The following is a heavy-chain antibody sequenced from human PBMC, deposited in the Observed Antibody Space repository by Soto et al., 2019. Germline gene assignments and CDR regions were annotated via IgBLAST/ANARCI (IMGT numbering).Heavy chain of an antibody. J-gene: IGHJ4*02. CDR2: IGGGGGST. D-gene: IGHD7-27*01. Sequence: EVQLLESGGGLVQPGGSLRLSCAASGFTFSSYAMSWVRQAPGKGLEWVSAIGGGGGSTYYADSVKGRFTISRDNSKNTLHLQMNSLSAGATAVYDCARSGAVAAAGPPFDYWGQGTLVTVSS. V-gene: IGHV3-23*01. CDR1: GFTFSSYA. CDR3: ARSGAVAAAGPPFDY.